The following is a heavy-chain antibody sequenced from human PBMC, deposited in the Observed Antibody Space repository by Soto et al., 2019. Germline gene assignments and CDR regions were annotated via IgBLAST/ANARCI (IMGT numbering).Heavy chain of an antibody. CDR3: AREKTGTINWFDP. CDR2: IYYSGST. V-gene: IGHV4-30-4*01. CDR1: GGSISSGDYY. Sequence: QVQLQESGPGLVKPSQTLSLTCTVSGGSISSGDYYWSWIRQPPGKGLEWIGYIYYSGSTYYNPSLTSRVTISVDTSKNQFSLKLSSVTAADTAVYYCAREKTGTINWFDPWGQGTLVTVSS. D-gene: IGHD1-7*01. J-gene: IGHJ5*02.